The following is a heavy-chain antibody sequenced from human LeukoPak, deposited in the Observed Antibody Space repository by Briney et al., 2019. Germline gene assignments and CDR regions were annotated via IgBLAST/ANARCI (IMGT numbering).Heavy chain of an antibody. J-gene: IGHJ4*02. CDR1: GFTFSSYA. D-gene: IGHD3-10*01. V-gene: IGHV3-30-3*01. Sequence: PGGSLRLSCAASGFTFSSYAMHWVRQAPGKGLEWVAVISYDGSNKYYADSVKGRFTISRDNSKNTLYLQTNSLRAEDTAVYYCASTATMVRGALIWGQGTLVTVSS. CDR3: ASTATMVRGALI. CDR2: ISYDGSNK.